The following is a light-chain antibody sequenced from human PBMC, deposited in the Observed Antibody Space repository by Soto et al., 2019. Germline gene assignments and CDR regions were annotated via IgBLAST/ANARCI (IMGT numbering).Light chain of an antibody. CDR3: QQYYSIPFT. V-gene: IGKV4-1*01. J-gene: IGKJ5*01. CDR1: QSVFFISNNKNY. Sequence: SQSVFFISNNKNYLAWYQQKPGQPPKLLIYAASTRESGVPDRFSGSGSGTDFTLTISSLQAEDVAVYYCQQYYSIPFTFGQGTRLEIK. CDR2: AAS.